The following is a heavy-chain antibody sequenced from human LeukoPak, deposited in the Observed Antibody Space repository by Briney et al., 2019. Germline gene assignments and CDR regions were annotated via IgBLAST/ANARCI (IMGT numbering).Heavy chain of an antibody. V-gene: IGHV4-61*02. CDR2: IYTSGST. D-gene: IGHD6-13*01. Sequence: SQTLSLTCTVSGGSISSGSYYWSWIRQPAGKGLEWIGRIYTSGSTNYNPSLKSRVTISVDTSKNQFSLKLSSVTAADTAVYYCARDHRYSSSWSNYFDYWGQGTLVTVSS. J-gene: IGHJ4*02. CDR3: ARDHRYSSSWSNYFDY. CDR1: GGSISSGSYY.